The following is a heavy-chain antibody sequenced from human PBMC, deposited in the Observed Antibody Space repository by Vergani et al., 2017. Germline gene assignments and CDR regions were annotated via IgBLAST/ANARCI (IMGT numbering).Heavy chain of an antibody. CDR1: GFTFSSYA. D-gene: IGHD6-19*01. Sequence: EVQLLESGGGLVQPGGSLRLSCAASGFTFSSYAMSWVRQAPGKGLEWVSAISGRGGSTYYADSVKGRFTISRDNSKNTLYLQMNSLRADDTAVYYCAKEVAVAGTPDYWGQGTLVTVSS. J-gene: IGHJ4*02. V-gene: IGHV3-23*01. CDR3: AKEVAVAGTPDY. CDR2: ISGRGGST.